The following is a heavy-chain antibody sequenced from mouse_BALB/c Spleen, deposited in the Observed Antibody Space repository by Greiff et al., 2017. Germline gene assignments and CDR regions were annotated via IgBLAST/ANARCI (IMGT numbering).Heavy chain of an antibody. CDR2: ISTYYGDA. J-gene: IGHJ2*01. Sequence: QVQLKESGAELVRPGVSVKISCKGSGYTFTDYAMHWVKQSHAKSLEWIVVISTYYGDASYNQKFKGKATMTVDKSSSTAYMELARLTSEDSAIYYCARDYGSPYYFDYWGQGTTLTVSS. CDR1: GYTFTDYA. CDR3: ARDYGSPYYFDY. V-gene: IGHV1S137*01. D-gene: IGHD1-1*01.